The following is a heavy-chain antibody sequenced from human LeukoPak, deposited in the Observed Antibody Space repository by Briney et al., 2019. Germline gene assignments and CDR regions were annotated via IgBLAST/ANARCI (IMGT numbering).Heavy chain of an antibody. CDR3: ARDRGSSGVDC. V-gene: IGHV4-30-4*08. CDR2: IYYSGST. D-gene: IGHD2-15*01. J-gene: IGHJ4*02. Sequence: PSETLSLTCTVSGDSISSGDYYWSWIRQPRGKGLEWIGYIYYSGSTSYNPSLKSRVTISGDTSKNQFSLKLSSVTAADTAVYYCARDRGSSGVDCWGQGTLVTVSS. CDR1: GDSISSGDYY.